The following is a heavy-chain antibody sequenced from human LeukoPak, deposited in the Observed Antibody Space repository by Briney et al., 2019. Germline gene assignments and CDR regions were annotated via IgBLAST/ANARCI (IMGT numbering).Heavy chain of an antibody. V-gene: IGHV4-30-2*05. D-gene: IGHD4-17*01. CDR3: ARKTTVLDY. CDR1: GGSISSGGYS. J-gene: IGHJ4*02. Sequence: SETLSLTCAVSGGSISSGGYSWSWIRQPPGKGLEWIGYIYYSGSTYYNPSLKSRVTISVDTSKNQFSLKLSSVTAADTAVYYCARKTTVLDYWGQGTLVTVSS. CDR2: IYYSGST.